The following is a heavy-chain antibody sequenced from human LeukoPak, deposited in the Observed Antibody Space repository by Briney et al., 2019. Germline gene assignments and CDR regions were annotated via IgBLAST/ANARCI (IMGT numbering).Heavy chain of an antibody. CDR1: GFTFSSYS. D-gene: IGHD6-6*01. J-gene: IGHJ3*02. Sequence: GGSLRLSYAASGFTFSSYSMNWVRQAPGKGLEWVSSISSSSSYIYYADSVKGRFTISRDNAKNSLYLQMNSLRAEDTAVYYCARDLLSSSDAFDIWGQGTMVTVSS. CDR2: ISSSSSYI. CDR3: ARDLLSSSDAFDI. V-gene: IGHV3-21*01.